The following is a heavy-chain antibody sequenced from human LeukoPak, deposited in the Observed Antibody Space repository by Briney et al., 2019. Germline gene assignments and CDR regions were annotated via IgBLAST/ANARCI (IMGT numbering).Heavy chain of an antibody. V-gene: IGHV3-7*03. CDR2: IKQDGSEK. D-gene: IGHD2-21*01. J-gene: IGHJ3*02. CDR3: ARIFQFYSNGFDI. Sequence: PXXSLRLSCAASGFTLSIYWMTWVRQAPGKGLEWVANIKQDGSEKYYVDSVKGRFTISRDNPKSSVYLQMNSLRAEDTAVYYCARIFQFYSNGFDIWGPGTMVTISS. CDR1: GFTLSIYW.